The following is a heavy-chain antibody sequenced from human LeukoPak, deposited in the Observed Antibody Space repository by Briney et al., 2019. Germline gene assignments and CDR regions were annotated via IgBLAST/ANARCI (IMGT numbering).Heavy chain of an antibody. CDR3: ARHFRAKEMATTYLFDY. CDR1: GGSFSGYY. CDR2: INHSGST. D-gene: IGHD5-24*01. Sequence: SETLSLTCAVYGGSFSGYYWSWIRQPPGKGLEWIGEINHSGSTNYNPSLKSRVTISVDTSKNQFSLKLSSVTAADTAVYYCARHFRAKEMATTYLFDYWGQGTLVTVSS. J-gene: IGHJ4*02. V-gene: IGHV4-34*01.